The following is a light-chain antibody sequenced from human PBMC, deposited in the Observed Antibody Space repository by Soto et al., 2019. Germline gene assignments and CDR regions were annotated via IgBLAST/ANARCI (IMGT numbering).Light chain of an antibody. Sequence: QSALTQPPSASGSPGQSATISCIGTSSDVGRYNYVSWYQQYPGKAPKLIIYEVNNRPSGVSSRFSGSKSGNTASLTISGLQTEDEGVYYCNSYTTTSPVFGGGTKLTVL. J-gene: IGLJ2*01. CDR1: SSDVGRYNY. CDR3: NSYTTTSPV. V-gene: IGLV2-14*01. CDR2: EVN.